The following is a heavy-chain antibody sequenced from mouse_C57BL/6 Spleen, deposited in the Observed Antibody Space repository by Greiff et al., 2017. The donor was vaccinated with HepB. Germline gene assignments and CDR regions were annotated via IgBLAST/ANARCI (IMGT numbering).Heavy chain of an antibody. J-gene: IGHJ2*01. D-gene: IGHD4-1*01. V-gene: IGHV5-17*01. Sequence: EVMLVESGGGLVKPGGSLKLSCAASGFTFSDYGMHWVRQAPEKGLEWVAYISSGSSTIYYADTVTGRFTISRDNAKNTLFLQMTSLRSEDTAMYYCALLGRGDYWGQGTTLTVSS. CDR1: GFTFSDYG. CDR2: ISSGSSTI. CDR3: ALLGRGDY.